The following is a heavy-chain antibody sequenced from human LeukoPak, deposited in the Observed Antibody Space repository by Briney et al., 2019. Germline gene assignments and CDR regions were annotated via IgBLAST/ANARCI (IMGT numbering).Heavy chain of an antibody. CDR2: MNPNSGNT. D-gene: IGHD4-17*01. V-gene: IGHV1-8*01. CDR1: GYTFTNYD. CDR3: ATRYGDFDYYYYYYMDV. J-gene: IGHJ6*03. Sequence: ASVKVSCKASGYTFTNYDINWVRQATGQGLEWMGWMNPNSGNTGYAQKFQGRITMTWNTSIRTAYMELSSLRSEDTAVYYCATRYGDFDYYYYYYMDVWGKGTTVIISS.